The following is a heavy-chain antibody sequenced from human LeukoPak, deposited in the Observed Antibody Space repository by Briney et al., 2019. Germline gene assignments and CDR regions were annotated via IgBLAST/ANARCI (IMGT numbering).Heavy chain of an antibody. CDR1: GFTVSSNY. V-gene: IGHV3-30*18. CDR2: ISYDGSNK. CDR3: AKDPSEMSYYFDC. J-gene: IGHJ4*02. Sequence: GGSLRLSCAASGFTVSSNYMNWVRQAPGKGLEWVAVISYDGSNKYYADSVKGRFTISRDNSKNTLYLQMNSLRAEDTAVYYCAKDPSEMSYYFDCWGQGTLVTVSS. D-gene: IGHD5-24*01.